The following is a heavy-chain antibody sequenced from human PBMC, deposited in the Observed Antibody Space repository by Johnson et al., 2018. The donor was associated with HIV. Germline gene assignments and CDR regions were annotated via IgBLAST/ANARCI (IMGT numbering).Heavy chain of an antibody. V-gene: IGHV3-7*05. CDR2: IKQDGSEK. J-gene: IGHJ3*02. CDR1: GFTFSSYW. CDR3: ARGYSISSDDAFDI. Sequence: VQLVVSGGGLVQPGGSLRLSCAASGFTFSSYWMTWVRQAPGKGLEWVANIKQDGSEKYYVSSVRGRFTISRDNAKNSLSLQMNSLRAEDTAMYYCARGYSISSDDAFDIWGQGTLVTVSS. D-gene: IGHD6-13*01.